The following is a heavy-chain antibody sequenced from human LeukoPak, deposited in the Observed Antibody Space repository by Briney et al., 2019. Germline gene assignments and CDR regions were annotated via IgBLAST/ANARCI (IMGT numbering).Heavy chain of an antibody. J-gene: IGHJ6*04. V-gene: IGHV3-15*01. CDR3: TTAFFGCTSTSCYEAYYYYGMDV. CDR2: IKRKTDGGTT. CDR1: VFTFSNAW. D-gene: IGHD2-2*01. Sequence: GGSLRLSCAASVSVFTFSNAWMSWVRQGPGKGLEWVGRIKRKTDGGTTDYGAPVKGRFTISRDDSKNTLYLQMNSLKTEDTAVYYCTTAFFGCTSTSCYEAYYYYGMDVWGKGTTVTVSS.